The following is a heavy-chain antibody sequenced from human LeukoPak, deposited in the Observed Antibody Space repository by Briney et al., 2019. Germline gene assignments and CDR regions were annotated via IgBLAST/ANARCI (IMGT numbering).Heavy chain of an antibody. V-gene: IGHV3-30-3*01. J-gene: IGHJ4*02. CDR1: AFTFSTYA. Sequence: GGSLRLSCAASAFTFSTYAMHWVRQTPGKGLEWVAVISYDGSSKYYADSVKGRFTISRDNSKNTLYLQMNSLRAEDTAVYYCARDSLKDGYNYDYFDYWGQGTLVTVSS. CDR3: ARDSLKDGYNYDYFDY. CDR2: ISYDGSSK. D-gene: IGHD5-24*01.